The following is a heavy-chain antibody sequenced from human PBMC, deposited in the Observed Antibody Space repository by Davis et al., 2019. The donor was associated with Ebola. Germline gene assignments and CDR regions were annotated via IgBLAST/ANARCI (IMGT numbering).Heavy chain of an antibody. D-gene: IGHD2-15*01. Sequence: GGSLRLSCAASGFTFSSYAMHWVRQAPGKGLEWVAVISYDGSNKYYADSVKGRFTISRDNSKNTLYLQMNSLRAEDTAVYYCARGGYCSGGRCYLYYYYGMDVWGQGTTVTVSS. CDR2: ISYDGSNK. J-gene: IGHJ6*02. V-gene: IGHV3-30-3*01. CDR3: ARGGYCSGGRCYLYYYYGMDV. CDR1: GFTFSSYA.